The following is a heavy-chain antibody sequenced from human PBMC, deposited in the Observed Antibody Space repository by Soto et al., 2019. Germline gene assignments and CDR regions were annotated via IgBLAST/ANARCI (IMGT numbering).Heavy chain of an antibody. CDR1: GFTFSSYW. D-gene: IGHD3-10*01. V-gene: IGHV3-7*03. CDR3: ARWGHYYGSGSYYPDWYFDL. J-gene: IGHJ2*01. CDR2: IKQDGSEK. Sequence: PGGSLRLSCAASGFTFSSYWMSWVRQAPGKGLEWVANIKQDGSEKYYVDSVKGRFTISRDNAKNSLYLQMNSLSAEDTAVYYCARWGHYYGSGSYYPDWYFDLWGRGTLVTVS.